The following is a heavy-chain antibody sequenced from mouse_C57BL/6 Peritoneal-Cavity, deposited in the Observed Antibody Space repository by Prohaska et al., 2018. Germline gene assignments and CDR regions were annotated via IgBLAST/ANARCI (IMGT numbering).Heavy chain of an antibody. CDR1: GIDFSRSW. CDR2: INPDSSTI. Sequence: EVKLLQSGGGLVQPGGSLKLSCAASGIDFSRSWMSWVRRAPGKGLEWSGEINPDSSTINYAPSLKDKFIISRDNAKNTLYLQMSKVRSEDTALYYCARRGVTTVVAHWYFDVWGTGTTVTVSS. V-gene: IGHV4-1*01. D-gene: IGHD1-1*01. J-gene: IGHJ1*03. CDR3: ARRGVTTVVAHWYFDV.